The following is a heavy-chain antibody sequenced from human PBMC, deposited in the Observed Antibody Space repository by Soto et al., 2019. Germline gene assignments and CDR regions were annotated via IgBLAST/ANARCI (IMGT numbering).Heavy chain of an antibody. CDR2: INPNSGGT. V-gene: IGHV1-2*04. CDR1: GYTFTGYY. CDR3: ARAFDDYGSGSYPDY. J-gene: IGHJ4*02. Sequence: ASVKVSCKASGYTFTGYYMHWVRQAPGQGLEWMGWINPNSGGTNYAQKFQGWVTMTRDTSISTAYMELSRLRSDDTAVYYCARAFDDYGSGSYPDYWGQGTLVTVSS. D-gene: IGHD3-10*01.